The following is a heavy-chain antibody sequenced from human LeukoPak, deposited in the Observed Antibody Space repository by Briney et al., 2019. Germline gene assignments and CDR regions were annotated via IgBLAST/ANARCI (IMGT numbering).Heavy chain of an antibody. J-gene: IGHJ4*02. CDR2: INPSGGRT. Sequence: ASVKVSCKASGYTFTSYYIHWVGQAPGQGLEWMGIINPSGGRTTNAQKFQGRVTMNRDMSTSTVYMDLISLRSEDTAVYYCARAHLSGYFDYWGQGTLVTVSS. CDR1: GYTFTSYY. V-gene: IGHV1-46*01. CDR3: ARAHLSGYFDY. D-gene: IGHD3-10*01.